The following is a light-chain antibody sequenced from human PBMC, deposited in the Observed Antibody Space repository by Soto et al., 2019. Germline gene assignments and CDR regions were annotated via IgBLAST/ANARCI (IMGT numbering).Light chain of an antibody. CDR1: QSISSW. V-gene: IGKV1-5*03. J-gene: IGKJ5*01. Sequence: DIQMTQSPSILSASVGDRVTTTCRASQSISSWLAWYQQKPGKAPNPLIHKASHLESGVPSRFSGSGSGTDITLTISSLQPEDFATYYCQQLHDYPITFGQGTRLEIK. CDR2: KAS. CDR3: QQLHDYPIT.